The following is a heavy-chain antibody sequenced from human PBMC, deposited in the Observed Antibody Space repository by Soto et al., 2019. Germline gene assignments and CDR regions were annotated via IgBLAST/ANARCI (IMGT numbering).Heavy chain of an antibody. CDR1: GDSVSSNSAA. V-gene: IGHV6-1*01. D-gene: IGHD6-19*01. Sequence: PSQTLSLTCAISGDSVSSNSAAWNLIRQSPSRGLEWLGRTYYRSKWYNDYAVSVKSRITINPDTSKNQFSLQLNSVTPEDTAVYYCARVQGFVLAGRLVLGGGYWGQGTLVTVSS. CDR2: TYYRSKWYN. CDR3: ARVQGFVLAGRLVLGGGY. J-gene: IGHJ4*02.